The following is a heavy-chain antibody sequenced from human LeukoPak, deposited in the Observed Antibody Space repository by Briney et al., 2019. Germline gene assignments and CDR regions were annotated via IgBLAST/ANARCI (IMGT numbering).Heavy chain of an antibody. D-gene: IGHD3-3*01. Sequence: PSETLSLTCTVSGGSISSSSYYWGWIRQPPGEGLEWIGSIYYSGSTYYNPSLKSRVTISVDTSKNQFSLKLSSVTAADTAVYYCARHLDFWSGYDAFDIWGQGTMVTVSS. CDR2: IYYSGST. CDR3: ARHLDFWSGYDAFDI. V-gene: IGHV4-39*01. J-gene: IGHJ3*02. CDR1: GGSISSSSYY.